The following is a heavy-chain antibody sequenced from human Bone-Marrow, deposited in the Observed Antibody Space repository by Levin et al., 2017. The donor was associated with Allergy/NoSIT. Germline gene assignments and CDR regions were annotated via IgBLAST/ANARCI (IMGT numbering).Heavy chain of an antibody. CDR1: GGSISIYY. V-gene: IGHV4-59*08. Sequence: PSETLSLTCTVSGGSISIYYWSWIRQPPGKGLEWIGYISYRGSTNYNPSLKSRVTISVDTSKNQFSLKLSSVTAADTAVYYCARHRSKHIDYWGQGILVTVSS. CDR2: ISYRGST. CDR3: ARHRSKHIDY. J-gene: IGHJ4*02.